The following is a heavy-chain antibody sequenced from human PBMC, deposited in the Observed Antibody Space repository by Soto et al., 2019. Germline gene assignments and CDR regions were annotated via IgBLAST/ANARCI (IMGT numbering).Heavy chain of an antibody. J-gene: IGHJ6*02. CDR3: AGFTMVRGGGPIRGRSYGMDV. CDR1: GGSFSGYY. V-gene: IGHV4-34*01. Sequence: SETLSLTCAVYGGSFSGYYWSWIRQPPGKGLEWIGEINHSGSTNYNPSLKSRVTISVDTSKNQFSLKLSSVTAADTAVYYCAGFTMVRGGGPIRGRSYGMDVWGQGTTVTVSS. CDR2: INHSGST. D-gene: IGHD3-10*01.